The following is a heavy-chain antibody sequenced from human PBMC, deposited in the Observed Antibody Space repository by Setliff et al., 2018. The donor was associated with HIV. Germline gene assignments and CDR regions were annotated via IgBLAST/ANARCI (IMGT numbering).Heavy chain of an antibody. CDR2: IYSSGST. CDR3: ARDLIIYSGYEWQAFDI. J-gene: IGHJ3*02. D-gene: IGHD5-12*01. CDR1: GDSISSGTYY. Sequence: SETLSLTCTVSGDSISSGTYYWSWIRQPAGKGLEWIGRIYSSGSTNYNPSLESRVTISVDTSKNQFSLKLNSVTAADTAVYYCARDLIIYSGYEWQAFDIWGQGTMVTVSS. V-gene: IGHV4-61*02.